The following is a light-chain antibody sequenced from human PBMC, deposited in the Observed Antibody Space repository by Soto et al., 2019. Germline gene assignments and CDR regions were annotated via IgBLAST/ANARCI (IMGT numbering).Light chain of an antibody. V-gene: IGKV1-5*03. CDR2: KAA. CDR1: QSISSW. CDR3: QQYKSYPLP. Sequence: DIQMTQTPSTLSASVGDRVTVTCRASQSISSWLAWYQQKPGKAPKVRIYKAASLQSGVPSSFNGSGSGTEFTLPISIRHPGNFATNTSQQYKSYPLPFGGRTK. J-gene: IGKJ4*01.